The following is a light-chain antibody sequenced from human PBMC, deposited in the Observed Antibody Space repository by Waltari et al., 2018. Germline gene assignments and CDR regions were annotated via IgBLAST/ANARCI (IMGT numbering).Light chain of an antibody. V-gene: IGKV4-1*01. Sequence: DFVMTQSPASLALSLGERATIHFNTRPTVLYKSNNRNYLTWYQQKPGQPPKLLFYWASTRESGVPDRFSASGSGTDFTLTISRLQPEDVAIYYCQQYYSSPYTFGQGTRLEIK. CDR3: QQYYSSPYT. CDR2: WAS. J-gene: IGKJ2*01. CDR1: PTVLYKSNNRNY.